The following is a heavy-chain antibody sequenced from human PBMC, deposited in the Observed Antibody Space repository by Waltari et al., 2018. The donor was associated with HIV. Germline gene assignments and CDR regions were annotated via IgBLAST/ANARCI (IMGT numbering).Heavy chain of an antibody. CDR3: ARTLTLTFDPFDI. CDR2: VDPEDGEP. D-gene: IGHD7-27*01. Sequence: EVQLAQPVAAVKKPGDTVKISCKISGYPVTDYYIHWIQQAPGKGLEWVGLVDPEDGEPRFSEKFRDIVTITADRSTDTAYLELSSLTSDDTAIYYCARTLTLTFDPFDIWGQGTMVVVSS. CDR1: GYPVTDYY. V-gene: IGHV1-69-2*01. J-gene: IGHJ3*02.